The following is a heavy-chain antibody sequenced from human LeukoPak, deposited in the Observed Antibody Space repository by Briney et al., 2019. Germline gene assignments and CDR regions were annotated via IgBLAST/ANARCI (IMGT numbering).Heavy chain of an antibody. CDR2: LNLDGTTR. CDR3: ARESAGSSWG. V-gene: IGHV3-74*01. Sequence: GGSLTLSCAASGFIFSNYWMHWVRQAPGKGLVWVSRLNLDGTTRDYADSVKGRFTISRDNAKNTLSLQMNSLRVDDTAVYYCARESAGSSWGWGEGALVTVSS. D-gene: IGHD1-26*01. CDR1: GFIFSNYW. J-gene: IGHJ4*02.